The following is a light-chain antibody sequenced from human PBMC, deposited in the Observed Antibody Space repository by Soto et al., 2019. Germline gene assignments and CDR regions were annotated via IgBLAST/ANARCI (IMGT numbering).Light chain of an antibody. CDR2: DNN. CDR3: QSYDSSLSGAV. CDR1: SSNIGAGYD. Sequence: QAVVTQPPSVSGAPGQRVTISCTGSSSNIGAGYDVHWYQQLPGTAPKLLIYDNNNRPSGVPDRFSASKSGTSASLALTGLRAEDEDDDYCQSYDSSLSGAVFGGGTKLTVL. V-gene: IGLV1-40*01. J-gene: IGLJ3*02.